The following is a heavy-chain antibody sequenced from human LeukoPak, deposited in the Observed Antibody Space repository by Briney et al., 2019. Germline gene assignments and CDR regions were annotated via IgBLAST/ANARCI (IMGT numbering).Heavy chain of an antibody. J-gene: IGHJ4*02. V-gene: IGHV1-8*01. Sequence: ASVKVSCKASGYTFTSYDINWVRQATGQGLEWMGWMNPNSGNTGYAQKFQGRVTMTRNTSISTAYMELSSLRSEDTAVYYCASGHGILTGRDYWGQGTLVTVSS. CDR2: MNPNSGNT. D-gene: IGHD3-9*01. CDR3: ASGHGILTGRDY. CDR1: GYTFTSYD.